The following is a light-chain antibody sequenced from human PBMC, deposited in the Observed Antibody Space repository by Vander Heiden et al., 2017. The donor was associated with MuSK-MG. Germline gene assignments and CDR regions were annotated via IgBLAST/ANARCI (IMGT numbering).Light chain of an antibody. V-gene: IGLV1-40*01. J-gene: IGLJ3*02. CDR2: GNG. CDR1: RSNMGAGSD. Sequence: QSVLTQPPSVSGAPGQSVSIPCIGSRSNMGAGSDVHAYQRLPGSAPKPLISGNGSRASGLPDLSSGSRSATSASLAITRLQAEDDADYYCQSYDSSLSAPTWVFGGGTKLTVL. CDR3: QSYDSSLSAPTWV.